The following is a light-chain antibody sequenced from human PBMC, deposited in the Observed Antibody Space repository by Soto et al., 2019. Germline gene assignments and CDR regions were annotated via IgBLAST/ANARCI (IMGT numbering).Light chain of an antibody. V-gene: IGKV3-15*01. CDR3: QQYSKWPLT. Sequence: EIVMTQSPATLSVSPGERVTLSCRASQSVSSNLAWYQQKPGQAPRLLIYGASTGATGIPARFSGSGSGTEFNLTISSLQSEDFAVYYCQQYSKWPLTFGGGTKVEIK. CDR1: QSVSSN. CDR2: GAS. J-gene: IGKJ4*01.